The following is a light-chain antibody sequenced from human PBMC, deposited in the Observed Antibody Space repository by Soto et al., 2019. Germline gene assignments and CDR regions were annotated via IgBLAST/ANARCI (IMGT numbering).Light chain of an antibody. CDR1: QSINTW. V-gene: IGKV1-5*01. CDR3: RQLNSYPLT. J-gene: IGKJ4*01. CDR2: EAS. Sequence: DMQLTQSPSSLSASVGDRVTITCRASQSINTWLAWYQQKPGKAPNLLIYEASSLESGVPSRFSGSGSGTEFTLTISSLQPGDFATYYCRQLNSYPLTFGGGTQLDIX.